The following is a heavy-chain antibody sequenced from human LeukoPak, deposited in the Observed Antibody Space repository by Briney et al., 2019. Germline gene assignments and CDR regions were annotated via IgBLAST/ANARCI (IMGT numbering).Heavy chain of an antibody. CDR3: ARLASGSYGPLTPFDY. D-gene: IGHD1-26*01. V-gene: IGHV4-59*08. Sequence: SDTLSLTCTVSGGSISSYYWSWVRQPPGKGLEWFGDIYYSGSTNYNPSLKSRVTISVDTSKNQFSLRLSSVTAADSAVYYSARLASGSYGPLTPFDYWGQGTLVTVSS. CDR2: IYYSGST. CDR1: GGSISSYY. J-gene: IGHJ4*02.